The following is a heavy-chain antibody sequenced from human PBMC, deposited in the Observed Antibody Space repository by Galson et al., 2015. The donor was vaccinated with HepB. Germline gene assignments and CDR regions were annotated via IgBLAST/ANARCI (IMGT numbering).Heavy chain of an antibody. Sequence: CAISGGRVSSNSAAWNWIRQSPSRGLEGLGRTYYMSQWYNDYAVSVKSRITINPDTSKNQFSLQMNSVTPEDTAVYYCARDRITFWGSHLELDAFDIWGQGTMVTVSS. CDR2: TYYMSQWYN. D-gene: IGHD3-16*01. CDR3: ARDRITFWGSHLELDAFDI. CDR1: GGRVSSNSAA. J-gene: IGHJ3*02. V-gene: IGHV6-1*01.